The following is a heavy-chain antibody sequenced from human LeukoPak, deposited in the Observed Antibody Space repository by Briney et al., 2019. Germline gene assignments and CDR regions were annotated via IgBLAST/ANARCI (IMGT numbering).Heavy chain of an antibody. J-gene: IGHJ5*02. CDR3: ARDRHQYVDWFDP. CDR1: GFTFSSYS. CDR2: ISSSSSTI. V-gene: IGHV3-48*04. D-gene: IGHD2-8*01. Sequence: PGGSLRLSCAASGFTFSSYSMNWVRQAPGKGLEGVSYISSSSSTIYYADSVKGRFTISRDNAKNTLYLQMNSLRAEDTAVYYCARDRHQYVDWFDPWGQGTLVTVSS.